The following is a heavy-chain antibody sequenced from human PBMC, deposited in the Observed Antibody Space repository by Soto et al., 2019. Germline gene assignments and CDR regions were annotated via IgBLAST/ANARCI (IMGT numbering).Heavy chain of an antibody. CDR2: IYYSGST. CDR3: ARDSSSSWYGPTGYYGMDV. CDR1: GGSISSYY. V-gene: IGHV4-59*01. Sequence: SETLSLTCTVSGGSISSYYWSWIPQPPGKXLEWIGYIYYSGSTNYNPSLKSRVTISVDTSKNQFSLKLSSVAAADTAVYYCARDSSSSWYGPTGYYGMDVWGQGTTVTVSS. D-gene: IGHD6-13*01. J-gene: IGHJ6*02.